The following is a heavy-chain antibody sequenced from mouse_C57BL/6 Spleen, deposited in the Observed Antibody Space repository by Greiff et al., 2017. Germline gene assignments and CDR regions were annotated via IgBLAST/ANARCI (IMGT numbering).Heavy chain of an antibody. V-gene: IGHV1-53*01. CDR1: GFTFTSYW. CDR3: ARAVHKRGYYFDY. CDR2: INPSNGGT. Sequence: QVQLQQPGTELVKPGASVKLSCKASGFTFTSYWMHWVKQRPGQGLEWIGNINPSNGGTNYNEKFKSKATLTVDKSSSTAYMQLSSLTSEESAVYYCARAVHKRGYYFDYWGQGTTLTVSS. J-gene: IGHJ2*01.